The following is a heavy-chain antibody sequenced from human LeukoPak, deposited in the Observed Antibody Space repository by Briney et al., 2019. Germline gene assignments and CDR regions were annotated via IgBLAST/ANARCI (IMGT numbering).Heavy chain of an antibody. D-gene: IGHD3-3*01. V-gene: IGHV4-59*08. CDR2: IYYSGST. CDR3: ARGPPDSWSDNWFDP. CDR1: GGSISSYY. J-gene: IGHJ5*02. Sequence: ASETLSLTCTVSGGSISSYYWSWIRQPPGKGLEWIGYIYYSGSTNYNPSLKSRVTISVDTSKNQFSLKLSSVTAADTAVYYCARGPPDSWSDNWFDPWGQGTLVTVSS.